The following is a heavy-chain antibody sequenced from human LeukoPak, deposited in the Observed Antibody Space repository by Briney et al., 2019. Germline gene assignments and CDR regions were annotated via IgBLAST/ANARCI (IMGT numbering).Heavy chain of an antibody. D-gene: IGHD3-10*01. CDR1: GFISSSYW. Sequence: GASLRLSCATSGFISSSYWMCWVRQAPGKGLEWVANIKSDGSEEYYGDSVKGRFTISRDNAKNSLYLQMNSLRVEDTAVYYCARGDLWLGHWGQGSLVTVSS. J-gene: IGHJ4*02. CDR2: IKSDGSEE. V-gene: IGHV3-7*01. CDR3: ARGDLWLGH.